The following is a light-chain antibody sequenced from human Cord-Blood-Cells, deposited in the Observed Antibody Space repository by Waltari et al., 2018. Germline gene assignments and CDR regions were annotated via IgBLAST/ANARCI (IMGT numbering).Light chain of an antibody. CDR2: DVS. V-gene: IGLV2-14*01. J-gene: IGLJ3*02. Sequence: QSALTQPASVSGSPGQSITISCTGTSSDVGGYNYVSWYQQHPGKAPKLMIYDVSKRPSGVSIRFAGSKSGNTASLTISGLQAEDEADYYCSSYTSSSTWVFGGGTKLTV. CDR3: SSYTSSSTWV. CDR1: SSDVGGYNY.